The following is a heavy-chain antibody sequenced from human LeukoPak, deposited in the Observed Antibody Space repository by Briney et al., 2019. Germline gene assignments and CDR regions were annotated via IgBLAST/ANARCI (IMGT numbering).Heavy chain of an antibody. CDR2: IIPIFGTA. Sequence: SVKVSCKACGGTFSSYAISWVRQAPGQGLEWMGGIIPIFGTANYAQKFQGRVTITADESTSTAYMGLSSLRSEDTAVYYCARAVEVVITPGYYYGMDVWGQGTTVTVSS. CDR3: ARAVEVVITPGYYYGMDV. J-gene: IGHJ6*02. CDR1: GGTFSSYA. D-gene: IGHD3-22*01. V-gene: IGHV1-69*13.